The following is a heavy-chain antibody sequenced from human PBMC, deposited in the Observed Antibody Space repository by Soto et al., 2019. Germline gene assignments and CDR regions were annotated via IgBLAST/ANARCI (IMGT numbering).Heavy chain of an antibody. J-gene: IGHJ3*02. Sequence: GASVKVSCKASGGTFSSYTISWVRQAPGQGLEWMGRIIPILGIANYAQKFQGRVTITADKSTSTAYMELSSLRSEDTAVYYCARGLRPPSDGDDAFDIWGQGTMVTVSS. CDR3: ARGLRPPSDGDDAFDI. CDR2: IIPILGIA. V-gene: IGHV1-69*02. CDR1: GGTFSSYT. D-gene: IGHD4-17*01.